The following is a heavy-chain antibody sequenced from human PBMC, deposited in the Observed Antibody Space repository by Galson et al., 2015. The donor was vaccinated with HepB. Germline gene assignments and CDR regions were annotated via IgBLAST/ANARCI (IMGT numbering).Heavy chain of an antibody. D-gene: IGHD2-2*01. CDR3: AREQLEGCSSTSCYAFDY. CDR2: ISYDGSNK. Sequence: SLRLSCAASGFTFSSYAMHWVRQAPGKGLEWVAVISYDGSNKYHADSVKGRFTISRDNSKNTLYLQMNSLRAEDTAVYYCAREQLEGCSSTSCYAFDYWGQGTLVTVSS. J-gene: IGHJ4*02. V-gene: IGHV3-30*04. CDR1: GFTFSSYA.